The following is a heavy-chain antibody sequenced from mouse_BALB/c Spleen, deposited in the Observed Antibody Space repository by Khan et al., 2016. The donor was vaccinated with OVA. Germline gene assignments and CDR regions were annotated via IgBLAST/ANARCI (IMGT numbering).Heavy chain of an antibody. CDR1: GYSITSDYA. CDR3: ARCFAY. CDR2: INYSGGT. Sequence: EVQLVETGPGLVKPSQSLSLTCTVTGYSITSDYAWNWIRQFPGNRLEWMGYINYSGGTSYLPSLKSRISITRDTSKNQFFLQLNSVTPEDSATYYCARCFAYWGQGTLVTVS. V-gene: IGHV3-2*02. J-gene: IGHJ3*01.